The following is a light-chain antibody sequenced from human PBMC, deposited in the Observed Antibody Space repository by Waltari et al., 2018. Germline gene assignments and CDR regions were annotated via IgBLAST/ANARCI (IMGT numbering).Light chain of an antibody. CDR2: WAS. CDR1: QSVFFSSNNKNY. J-gene: IGKJ1*01. CDR3: QQYHSTPWT. V-gene: IGKV4-1*01. Sequence: DIVMTQSPDSLAVSLGERATIHSKSTQSVFFSSNNKNYLAWYQQKPGQPPKLLIYWASTRESGVPDRFSGSASGTDFTLTISSLQAEDVAVYYCQQYHSTPWTFGQGTKVEIK.